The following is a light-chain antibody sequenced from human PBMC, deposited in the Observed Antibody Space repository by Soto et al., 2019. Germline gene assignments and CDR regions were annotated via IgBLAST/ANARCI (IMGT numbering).Light chain of an antibody. J-gene: IGKJ1*01. CDR3: QQHRASPQT. CDR2: GAS. Sequence: SYRASQRVSSSYLAWYQQKPGQAPRLLIYGASSRATGVPDRFIGSGPGTAYALAISSRQPEESAVEYCQQHRASPQTFGHGTKVDIK. CDR1: QRVSSSY. V-gene: IGKV3-20*01.